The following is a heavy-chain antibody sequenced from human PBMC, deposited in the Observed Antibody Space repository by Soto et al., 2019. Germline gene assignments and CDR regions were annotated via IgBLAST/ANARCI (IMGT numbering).Heavy chain of an antibody. J-gene: IGHJ6*02. CDR2: TYYRSKWYN. D-gene: IGHD3-3*01. V-gene: IGHV6-1*01. CDR1: GDSVSSNSAA. CDR3: ARETYYDFWSGYYPYYYDGMDV. Sequence: SQTLSLTCAISGDSVSSNSAAWNWIRQSPSRGLEWLGRTYYRSKWYNDYAVSVKSRITINPDTSKNQFSLQLNSVTPEDTAVYYCARETYYDFWSGYYPYYYDGMDVWGQGTTVTVSS.